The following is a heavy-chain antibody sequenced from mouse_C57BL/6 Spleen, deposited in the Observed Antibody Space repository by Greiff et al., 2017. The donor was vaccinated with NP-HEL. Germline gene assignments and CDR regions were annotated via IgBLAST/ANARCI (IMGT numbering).Heavy chain of an antibody. CDR1: GYTFTSYW. CDR3: ARDEYYAMDY. CDR2: IHPNSGST. Sequence: QVQLKQSGAELVKPGASVKLSCKASGYTFTSYWMHWVKQRPGQGLEWIGMIHPNSGSTNYNEKFKSKATLTVDKSSSTAFMQLSSLTSEDSAVYYCARDEYYAMDYWGQGTSVTVSS. V-gene: IGHV1-64*01. J-gene: IGHJ4*01.